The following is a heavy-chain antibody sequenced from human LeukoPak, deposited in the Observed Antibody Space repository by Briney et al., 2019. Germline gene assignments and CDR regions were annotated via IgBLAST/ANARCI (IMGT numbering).Heavy chain of an antibody. Sequence: ASVKVSCKASGYTFINYGISWVRQAPGQGLEWMGWISAENGNTGYVENLQGRVTMTTDTSSSTVYTELRSLRPDHTAVYYCARTKAPPEPWAWFDPWGQGTLVTV. J-gene: IGHJ5*02. V-gene: IGHV1-18*01. D-gene: IGHD1-14*01. CDR3: ARTKAPPEPWAWFDP. CDR1: GYTFINYG. CDR2: ISAENGNT.